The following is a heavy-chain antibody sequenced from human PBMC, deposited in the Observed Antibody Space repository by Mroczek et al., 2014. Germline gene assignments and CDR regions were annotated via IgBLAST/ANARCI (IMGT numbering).Heavy chain of an antibody. D-gene: IGHD2-2*01. CDR2: IYPGDSDT. CDR3: ARRRSCSSTSCYFGDGGHGMDV. V-gene: IGHV5-51*03. Sequence: VQLQQSGAEVKKPGESLKISCKGSGYSFTSYWIGWVRQMPGKGLEWMGIIYPGDSDTRYSPSFQGQVTISADKSISTAYLQWSSLKASDTAMYYCARRRSCSSTSCYFGDGGHGMDVWGQGTHGHPSP. J-gene: IGHJ6*02. CDR1: GYSFTSYW.